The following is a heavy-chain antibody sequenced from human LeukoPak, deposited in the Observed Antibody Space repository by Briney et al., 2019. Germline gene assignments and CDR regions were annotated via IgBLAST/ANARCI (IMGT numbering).Heavy chain of an antibody. CDR2: ISGSGGST. Sequence: GGSLRLSCAGTGFIFLNYPLSEVGQAPGKGLEWVSAISGSGGSTYYADSVKGRFTISRDNSKNTLYLQMNSLRAEDTAVYYCSTINRASDNDSSGSTSSYWGQGTLVTVSS. CDR1: GFIFLNYP. CDR3: STINRASDNDSSGSTSSY. D-gene: IGHD3-22*01. V-gene: IGHV3-23*01. J-gene: IGHJ4*02.